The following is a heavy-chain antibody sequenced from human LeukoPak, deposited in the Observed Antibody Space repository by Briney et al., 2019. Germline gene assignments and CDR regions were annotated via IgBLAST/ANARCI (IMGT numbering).Heavy chain of an antibody. CDR2: ISSSSSYI. D-gene: IGHD3-10*01. V-gene: IGHV3-21*01. Sequence: GGSLRLSCVASGFTFSSYSMNWVRQAPGKGLEWVSSISSSSSYIYYADSVKGRFTISRDNAKNSLYLQMNSLRAEDTAVYYCASSFYGSGSYSFDYWGQGTLVTVSS. CDR3: ASSFYGSGSYSFDY. J-gene: IGHJ4*02. CDR1: GFTFSSYS.